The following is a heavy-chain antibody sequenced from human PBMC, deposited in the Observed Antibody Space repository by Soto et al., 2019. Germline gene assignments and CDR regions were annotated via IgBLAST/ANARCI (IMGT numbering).Heavy chain of an antibody. CDR3: ARHFRGNYGMDV. CDR2: IYYSGST. D-gene: IGHD3-10*01. Sequence: QLQLQESGPGLVKPSENLSLTCTVSGGSISSSSYYWGWIRQPPGKGLEWIGSIYYSGSTYYNPSLKSRVTISVDTSKNQFSLKLSSVTAADTAVYYCARHFRGNYGMDVWGQGTTVTVSS. J-gene: IGHJ6*02. V-gene: IGHV4-39*01. CDR1: GGSISSSSYY.